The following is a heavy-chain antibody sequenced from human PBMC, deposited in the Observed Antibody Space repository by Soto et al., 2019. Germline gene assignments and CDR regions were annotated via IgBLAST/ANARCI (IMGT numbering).Heavy chain of an antibody. CDR1: GGSFSGYY. D-gene: IGHD3-10*01. CDR3: ARLKTITMVRGVIMRNNWFDP. V-gene: IGHV4-34*01. Sequence: SETLSLTCAVYGGSFSGYYWSWIRQPPGKGLEWIGEINHSGSTNYNPSLKSRVTISVDTTKNQFSLKLSSVTAADTAVYYCARLKTITMVRGVIMRNNWFDPWGQGTLVTVSS. J-gene: IGHJ5*02. CDR2: INHSGST.